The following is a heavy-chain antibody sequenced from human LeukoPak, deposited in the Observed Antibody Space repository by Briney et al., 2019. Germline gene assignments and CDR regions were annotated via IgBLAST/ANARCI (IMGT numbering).Heavy chain of an antibody. CDR3: VKDRSIAAPNNDFFDS. D-gene: IGHD6-6*01. J-gene: IGHJ4*02. V-gene: IGHV3-64D*06. CDR1: GFTFNRFY. Sequence: GGSLRLSCSASGFTFNRFYLHWVRQAPGKGLEFVSHISSNGATTYYADSVKGGFTISRDNSKNTLYLQMSSLRADDTAVYYCVKDRSIAAPNNDFFDSWGQGALVTVSS. CDR2: ISSNGATT.